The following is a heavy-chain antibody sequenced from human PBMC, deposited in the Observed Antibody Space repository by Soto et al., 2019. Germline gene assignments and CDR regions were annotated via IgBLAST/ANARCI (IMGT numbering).Heavy chain of an antibody. J-gene: IGHJ6*02. CDR2: VHHSWGS. Sequence: QVQLQESGPGLVKPSETLSLSCTVSGGSISSYYWSWFRQSPGKRMEWIGYVHHSWGSSYNPSLQSRVAISLDTAKSQFSLKVTSVTATATAVYYCARPGFGPLHGLVDVWGQGTTVTVSS. CDR3: ARPGFGPLHGLVDV. V-gene: IGHV4-59*08. D-gene: IGHD3-10*01. CDR1: GGSISSYY.